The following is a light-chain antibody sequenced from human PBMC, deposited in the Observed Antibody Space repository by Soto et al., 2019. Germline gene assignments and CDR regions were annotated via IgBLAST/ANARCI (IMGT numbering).Light chain of an antibody. CDR2: GAS. CDR3: QHRMNWPLT. V-gene: IGKV3D-20*02. Sequence: EIVLTQSPGTLSLSPGERVTLSCRASQSVSSNYLAWYQQKPGQAPRLLIYGASSRATGIPDRFSGSGSGTDFTLTISRLEPEDFAVYYCQHRMNWPLTFGQGTRLEIK. J-gene: IGKJ5*01. CDR1: QSVSSNY.